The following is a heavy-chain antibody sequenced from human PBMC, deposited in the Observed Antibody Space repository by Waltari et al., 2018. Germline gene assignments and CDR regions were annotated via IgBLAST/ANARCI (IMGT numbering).Heavy chain of an antibody. V-gene: IGHV3-21*01. Sequence: EVQLVKSGGGLIMSGGSLRLSCAASGFTFSRYRLNWVRQAPGKGMECISSISSSSSYIYYADSVKGRVTISRDNAKNSLYLQMNSLRAEDTAVYYCARDLRVLDIWGQGTMVTVSS. CDR2: ISSSSSYI. CDR3: ARDLRVLDI. CDR1: GFTFSRYR. J-gene: IGHJ3*02.